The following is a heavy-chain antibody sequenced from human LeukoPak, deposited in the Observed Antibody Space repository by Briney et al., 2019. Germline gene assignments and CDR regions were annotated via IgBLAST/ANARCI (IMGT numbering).Heavy chain of an antibody. D-gene: IGHD5-12*01. CDR1: GFTLGSYA. V-gene: IGHV3-23*01. CDR2: ISGSGGST. CDR3: AKGLTRGYSGYDPDY. J-gene: IGHJ4*02. Sequence: GGSLRLSCAASGFTLGSYAMSWVRQAPGKGLEWVSAISGSGGSTYYADSVKGRFTISTDNSKNTLYLQMNSLRAEDTAVYYCAKGLTRGYSGYDPDYWGQGTLVTVSS.